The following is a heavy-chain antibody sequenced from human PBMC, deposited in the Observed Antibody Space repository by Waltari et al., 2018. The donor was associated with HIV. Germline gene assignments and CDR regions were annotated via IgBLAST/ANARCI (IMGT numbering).Heavy chain of an antibody. V-gene: IGHV3-74*01. CDR2: INRDGSST. CDR1: GFTFSNYW. CDR3: ARGGSKPLDY. Sequence: EVQLVESGGGSVQPGGSLRISCAASGFTFSNYWLHWVRQAPGKGLVWVSRINRDGSSTSYADSVKGRFTISRDNAKNTVYLQMNSLRAEDTAVYYCARGGSKPLDYWGQGTLVTVSS. J-gene: IGHJ4*02. D-gene: IGHD4-4*01.